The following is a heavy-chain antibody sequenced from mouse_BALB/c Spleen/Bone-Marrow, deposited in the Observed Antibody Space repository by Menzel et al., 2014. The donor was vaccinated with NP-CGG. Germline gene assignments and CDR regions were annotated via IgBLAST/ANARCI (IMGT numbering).Heavy chain of an antibody. Sequence: QVQLQQSGAELVKPGASVKLSCKASGYTFTSYWMHWVKQRPGQGLEWIGEINPSNGRTNYNEKFKSKATLTVDKSSSTAYMQLSSLTSEDSAVYYCARXATXVXATDYWGQGTTLTVSS. CDR1: GYTFTSYW. D-gene: IGHD1-1*01. CDR3: ARXATXVXATDY. V-gene: IGHV1S81*02. CDR2: INPSNGRT. J-gene: IGHJ2*01.